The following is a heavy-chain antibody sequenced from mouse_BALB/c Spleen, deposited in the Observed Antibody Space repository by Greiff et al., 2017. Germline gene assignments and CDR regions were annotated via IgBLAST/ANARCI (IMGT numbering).Heavy chain of an antibody. CDR3: ARGLYYWYPGVAY. V-gene: IGHV14-1*02. D-gene: IGHD2-14*01. J-gene: IGHJ3*01. Sequence: EVQLQQSGAELVRPGALVKLSCKASGFNIKDYYMHWVKQRPEQGLEWIGWIDPENGNTIYDPKFQGKASITADTSSNTAYLQLSSLTSEDTAVYYCARGLYYWYPGVAYWGQGTLVTVSA. CDR2: IDPENGNT. CDR1: GFNIKDYY.